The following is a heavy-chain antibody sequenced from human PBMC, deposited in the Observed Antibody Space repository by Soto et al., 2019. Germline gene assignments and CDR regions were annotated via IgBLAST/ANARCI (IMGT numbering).Heavy chain of an antibody. CDR2: INPSGGST. CDR1: GYTFTSYY. Sequence: GASVKVSCKASGYTFTSYYMHWVRQAPGQGLEWMGIINPSGGSTSYAQKFQGRVTMTRDTSTSTVYMELRSLRSDDTAVYYCASEARDAFDIWCPGTMVTLSS. CDR3: ASEARDAFDI. J-gene: IGHJ3*02. V-gene: IGHV1-46*01.